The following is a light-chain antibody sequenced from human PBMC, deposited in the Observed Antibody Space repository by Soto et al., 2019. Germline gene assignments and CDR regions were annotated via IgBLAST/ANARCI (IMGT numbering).Light chain of an antibody. CDR3: QQYGSSRH. Sequence: EIVLTQSPGTLSLSPGERATLSCRASQSVSSSYLAWYQQKPGQAPRLLIYGASSRATGIPDRFSGSGSGTDFTLTISRLEPEDFAVYYCQQYGSSRHFGPGTKVDIK. V-gene: IGKV3-20*01. CDR2: GAS. CDR1: QSVSSSY. J-gene: IGKJ3*01.